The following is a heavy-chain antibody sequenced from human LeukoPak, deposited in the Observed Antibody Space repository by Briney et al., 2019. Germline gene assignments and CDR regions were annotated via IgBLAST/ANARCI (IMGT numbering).Heavy chain of an antibody. CDR2: ISFDGSDK. D-gene: IGHD3-22*01. CDR3: AKAVKMFRGPMIMRHFDY. Sequence: PGGSLRLSCAASGLTFTTYGMHWVRQAPGKGLEWVALISFDGSDKYYSDSVTGRFTISRDNSRNTLYLQMNSVRVEDTAVYFCAKAVKMFRGPMIMRHFDYWGQGTLVTVSS. CDR1: GLTFTTYG. V-gene: IGHV3-30*18. J-gene: IGHJ4*02.